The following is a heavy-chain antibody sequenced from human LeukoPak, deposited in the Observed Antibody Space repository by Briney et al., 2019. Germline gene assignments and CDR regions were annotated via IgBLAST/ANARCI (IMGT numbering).Heavy chain of an antibody. J-gene: IGHJ3*02. CDR1: GYTFTGYY. CDR2: ANPNSGGT. V-gene: IGHV1-2*02. Sequence: VASVKVSCKASGYTFTGYYMHWVRQAPGQGLEWMGWANPNSGGTNYAQKFQGRVTMTRDTSISTAYMELSRLRSDDTAVYYCAMDREEWNDAFDIWGQGTMVTVSS. D-gene: IGHD3-3*01. CDR3: AMDREEWNDAFDI.